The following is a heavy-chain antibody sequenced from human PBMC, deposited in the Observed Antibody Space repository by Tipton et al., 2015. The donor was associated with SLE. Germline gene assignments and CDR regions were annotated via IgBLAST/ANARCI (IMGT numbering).Heavy chain of an antibody. CDR2: ISYDGSNK. CDR3: TKDRGVVSTYYYYGMDF. CDR1: GFTFSSYV. V-gene: IGHV3-30*04. J-gene: IGHJ6*02. D-gene: IGHD2-2*01. Sequence: SLRLSCAASGFTFSSYVMHWVRQAPGKGLEWVAVISYDGSNKYYADSVKGRFTISRDNSKNTLYLQMNSLRAEDTAVYYCTKDRGVVSTYYYYGMDFWGQGTTVTVSS.